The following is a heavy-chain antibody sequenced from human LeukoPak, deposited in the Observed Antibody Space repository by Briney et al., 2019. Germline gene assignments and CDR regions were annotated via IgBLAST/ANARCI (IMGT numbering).Heavy chain of an antibody. CDR3: ATWAYFHDSSGYFFDK. CDR1: GFAFSTFA. Sequence: GGSLRLSCPVSGFAFSTFAMHWVRQAPGKGLEWVAVISYDGSNQYYADSVKGRFTISRDNSKTTLYLQMNSLRAEDTAVYYCATWAYFHDSSGYFFDKWGQGTLVSVSS. J-gene: IGHJ4*02. D-gene: IGHD3-22*01. CDR2: ISYDGSNQ. V-gene: IGHV3-30*01.